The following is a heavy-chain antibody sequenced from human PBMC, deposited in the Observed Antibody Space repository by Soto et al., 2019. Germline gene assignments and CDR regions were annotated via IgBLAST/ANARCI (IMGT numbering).Heavy chain of an antibody. V-gene: IGHV3-30*18. CDR1: GFTFSSYG. CDR2: ISYDGSNK. Sequence: GGSLRLSCAASGFTFSSYGMHWVRQAPGKGLEWVAVISYDGSNKYYADSVKGRFTISRDNSKNTLYLQMNSLRAEDTAVYYCAKAVSLKQWAYFDYWGQGTLVTVSS. CDR3: AKAVSLKQWAYFDY. J-gene: IGHJ4*02. D-gene: IGHD6-19*01.